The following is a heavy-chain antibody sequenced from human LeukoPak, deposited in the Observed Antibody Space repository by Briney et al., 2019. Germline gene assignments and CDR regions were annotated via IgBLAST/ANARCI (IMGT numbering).Heavy chain of an antibody. J-gene: IGHJ4*02. V-gene: IGHV1-18*01. CDR1: GYTFSSYD. Sequence: ASVKVSCKASGYTFSSYDISWVRQAPGQGLEWMGWISAYNGNTNYAQKLQGRVTMTTDTSTSTAYLELRSLRSDDTAVYYCARSGHCSGTSCYAEGIDYWGQGTLVTVSS. D-gene: IGHD2-2*01. CDR3: ARSGHCSGTSCYAEGIDY. CDR2: ISAYNGNT.